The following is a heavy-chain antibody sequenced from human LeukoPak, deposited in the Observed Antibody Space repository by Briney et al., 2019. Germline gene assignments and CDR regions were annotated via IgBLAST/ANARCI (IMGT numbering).Heavy chain of an antibody. CDR2: ISAYNGNT. CDR3: ARASYYYGSGSYYAFDY. J-gene: IGHJ4*02. V-gene: IGHV1-18*01. CDR1: GYTFTSYG. Sequence: ASVKVSCKASGYTFTSYGISWVRQAPGQGLEWMGWISAYNGNTNYAQKLQGRVTMTTDTSTSTAYMELRSLRSDDTAVYYCARASYYYGSGSYYAFDYWGQGTLVTVSS. D-gene: IGHD3-10*01.